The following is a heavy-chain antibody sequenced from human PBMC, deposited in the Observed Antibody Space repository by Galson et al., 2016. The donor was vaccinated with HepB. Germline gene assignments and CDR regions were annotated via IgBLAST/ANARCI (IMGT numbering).Heavy chain of an antibody. D-gene: IGHD4-17*01. V-gene: IGHV3-23*01. J-gene: IGHJ4*02. CDR2: ISYNGAHT. Sequence: SLRLSCAASGFTFNSYDMTWVRQAPGKGLEWVSTISYNGAHTYYADSVKGRFTISRDNSKNMLYMQVNSLRAEDTAVYYCAKGGLRRYHNFNCWGQGTLVTVSS. CDR1: GFTFNSYD. CDR3: AKGGLRRYHNFNC.